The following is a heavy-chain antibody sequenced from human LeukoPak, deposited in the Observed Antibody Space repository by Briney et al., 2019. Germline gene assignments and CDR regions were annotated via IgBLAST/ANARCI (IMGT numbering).Heavy chain of an antibody. D-gene: IGHD2-15*01. V-gene: IGHV1-69*06. CDR1: GGTFSSYA. J-gene: IGHJ3*02. CDR3: ARGRHIVVVVAATDAFDI. CDR2: IIPIFGTA. Sequence: SVKVSCKASGGTFSSYAISWVRQAPGQGLEWMGGIIPIFGTANYAQKFQGRVTITADKSTSTAYMELSSLRSEDTAVYYCARGRHIVVVVAATDAFDIWGQGTMVTVSS.